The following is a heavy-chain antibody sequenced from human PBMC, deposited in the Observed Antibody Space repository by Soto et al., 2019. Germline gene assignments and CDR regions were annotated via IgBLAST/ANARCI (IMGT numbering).Heavy chain of an antibody. V-gene: IGHV4-4*02. CDR3: ARSPGVPPPLPSAP. CDR2: IYHDGST. Sequence: QVQLQESGPRLVKPSGTLSLTCGVSGGSISSINWWSWVRQSPGKGLEWIGEIYHDGSTNYNPSLKSRGNISVEKPKNQFSLKVTSGTAADPAVYFCARSPGVPPPLPSAPWAQEPWVTVSS. J-gene: IGHJ5*02. D-gene: IGHD1-1*01. CDR1: GGSISSINW.